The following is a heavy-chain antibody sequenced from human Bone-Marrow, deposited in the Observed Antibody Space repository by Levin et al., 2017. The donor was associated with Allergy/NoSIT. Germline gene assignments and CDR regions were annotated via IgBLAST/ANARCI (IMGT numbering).Heavy chain of an antibody. Sequence: LSLTCAASGFTFSDYYMSWIRQAPGKGPEWLSYSSGTSSSTYYADSVKGRFTVSRDNAKNSLYLQMNSLRPEDTAIYYCARDGYKYTYYFDYWGQGALVTVST. V-gene: IGHV3-11*01. CDR2: SSGTSSST. CDR3: ARDGYKYTYYFDY. J-gene: IGHJ4*02. CDR1: GFTFSDYY. D-gene: IGHD5-24*01.